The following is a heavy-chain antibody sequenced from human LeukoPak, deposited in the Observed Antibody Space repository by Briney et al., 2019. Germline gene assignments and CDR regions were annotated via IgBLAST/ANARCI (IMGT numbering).Heavy chain of an antibody. CDR2: IWYDGSNK. Sequence: GGSLRLSCAASGFTFSSYGMHWVRQAPGKGLEWGAVIWYDGSNKYYADSVKGRFTISRDNSKNTLYLQMNSLRAEDTAVYYCARDNYYGSGSYYSWFDPWGQGTLVTVSS. D-gene: IGHD3-10*01. V-gene: IGHV3-33*01. CDR3: ARDNYYGSGSYYSWFDP. J-gene: IGHJ5*02. CDR1: GFTFSSYG.